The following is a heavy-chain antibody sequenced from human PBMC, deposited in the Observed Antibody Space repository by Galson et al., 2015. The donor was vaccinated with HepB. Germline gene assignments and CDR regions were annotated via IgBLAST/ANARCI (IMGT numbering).Heavy chain of an antibody. Sequence: SLRLSCAASGFTFSSYSMNWVRQAPGTRLEWVSSISSSSSYIYHADSVKGRFTISRDNAKNSLYLQINSLRAEDTAVYYCARDWGIAVAATWWFDPWGQGTLVTVSS. J-gene: IGHJ5*02. D-gene: IGHD6-19*01. CDR1: GFTFSSYS. CDR3: ARDWGIAVAATWWFDP. CDR2: ISSSSSYI. V-gene: IGHV3-21*01.